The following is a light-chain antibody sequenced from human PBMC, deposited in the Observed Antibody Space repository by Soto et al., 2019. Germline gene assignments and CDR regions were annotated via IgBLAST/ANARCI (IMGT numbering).Light chain of an antibody. CDR1: QSINAW. V-gene: IGKV1-5*01. J-gene: IGKJ1*01. CDR3: QQYHRYST. CDR2: DVS. Sequence: DIHMTQAPSTLSASVGDRVTITCRANQSINAWLAWYQQKPGKAPKLLIYDVSTLASGVPSRFSGSASGTEFTLTISNLESDDFASYYCQQYHRYSTFGQGTRVDIK.